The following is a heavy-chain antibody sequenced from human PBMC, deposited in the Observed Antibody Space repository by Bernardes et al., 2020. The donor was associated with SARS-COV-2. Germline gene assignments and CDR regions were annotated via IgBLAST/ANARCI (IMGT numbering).Heavy chain of an antibody. CDR2: IYTSGST. CDR1: GGSISSGSYY. Sequence: SETLSLTCTVSGGSISSGSYYWSWLLQPAGKGLEWIGRIYTSGSTNYNPSLKSRVTISVDTSKNQFSLKLSSVTAADTAVYYCAREVYDFWSGYPRFYYYGMDVWGQGTTVTVSS. V-gene: IGHV4-61*02. D-gene: IGHD3-3*01. CDR3: AREVYDFWSGYPRFYYYGMDV. J-gene: IGHJ6*02.